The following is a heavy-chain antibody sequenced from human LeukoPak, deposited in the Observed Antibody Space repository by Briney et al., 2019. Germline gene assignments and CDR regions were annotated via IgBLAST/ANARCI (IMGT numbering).Heavy chain of an antibody. Sequence: GRSLRLSCAASGFTFSSYGMHWVRQAPGKGLEWVAVISCDGSNKYYADSVKGRFTISRDNSKNTLYLQMNSLRAEDTAVYYCAKASGAFYYGMDVWGQGTTVTVSS. CDR3: AKASGAFYYGMDV. J-gene: IGHJ6*02. V-gene: IGHV3-30*18. CDR1: GFTFSSYG. D-gene: IGHD4-17*01. CDR2: ISCDGSNK.